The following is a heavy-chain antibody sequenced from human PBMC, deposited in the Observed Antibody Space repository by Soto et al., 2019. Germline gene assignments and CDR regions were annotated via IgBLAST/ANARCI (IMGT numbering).Heavy chain of an antibody. Sequence: PSETLSLTCTVSGGSISSGGYYWSWIRQHPGKGLEWIGSVYCRGRSYSKSSVKSRVTISVDTSKNRFSLSLNSVTASDTAVYFCVSQRTTVPTQAYFDYWGPGALVTVSS. V-gene: IGHV4-39*01. CDR3: VSQRTTVPTQAYFDY. CDR1: GGSISSGGYY. CDR2: VYCRGRS. D-gene: IGHD4-17*01. J-gene: IGHJ4*02.